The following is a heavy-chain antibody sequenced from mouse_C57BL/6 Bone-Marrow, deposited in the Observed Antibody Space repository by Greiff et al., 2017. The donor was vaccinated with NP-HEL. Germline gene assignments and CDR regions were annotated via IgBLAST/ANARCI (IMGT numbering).Heavy chain of an antibody. V-gene: IGHV1-50*01. D-gene: IGHD2-4*01. CDR3: ARGSDYDGY. CDR1: GYTFTSYW. Sequence: VQLQQPGAELVKPGASVKLSCKASGYTFTSYWMQWVKQRPGQGLEWIGEIDPSDSYTNYNQKFKGKATLTVYTSSSTAYMQLSSLTSEDSAVYYCARGSDYDGYWGKGTTLTVSS. J-gene: IGHJ2*01. CDR2: IDPSDSYT.